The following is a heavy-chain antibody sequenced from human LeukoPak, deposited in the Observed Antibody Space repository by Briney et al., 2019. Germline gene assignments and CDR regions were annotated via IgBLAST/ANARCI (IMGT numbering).Heavy chain of an antibody. CDR1: GFTPSSNY. V-gene: IGHV3-53*01. CDR2: IYSGGNT. Sequence: PGGSLRLSCAASGFTPSSNYMSWVRQAPGKGLAWVSVIYSGGNTYYSDSVKGRFTISRDYSKNTRYLQINSLRADDPAVYYCAMSYYCGSGSKPRFDYWGQGTLVTVSS. CDR3: AMSYYCGSGSKPRFDY. D-gene: IGHD3-10*01. J-gene: IGHJ4*02.